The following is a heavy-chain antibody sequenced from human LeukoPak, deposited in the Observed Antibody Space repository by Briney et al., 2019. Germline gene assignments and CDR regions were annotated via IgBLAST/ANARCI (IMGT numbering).Heavy chain of an antibody. D-gene: IGHD2-2*01. CDR2: MNSGGDDI. Sequence: GGSLRLSCAASGVSFSLYAMNWVRQAPGKGLEWISYMNSGGDDIHYAASVRGRFTISRDDAGNTLFLQLSSLRAEDTAVYYCARDTIQPGLIDDWGQGTLVTVSS. CDR3: ARDTIQPGLIDD. CDR1: GVSFSLYA. J-gene: IGHJ4*02. V-gene: IGHV3-21*05.